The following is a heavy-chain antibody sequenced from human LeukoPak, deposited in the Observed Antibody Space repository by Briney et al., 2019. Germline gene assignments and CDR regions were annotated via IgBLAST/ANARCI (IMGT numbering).Heavy chain of an antibody. D-gene: IGHD3-10*01. CDR3: ARTTPVTAGIDY. Sequence: SETLSLTCTVSGGSISSSRYYWGWIRQPPGKGLEWIGSIYYSGSTYYNPSLKSRVTISVDTSKNQFSLKLSSVTAADTAVYYCARTTPVTAGIDYWGQGTLVTVSS. CDR2: IYYSGST. J-gene: IGHJ4*02. V-gene: IGHV4-39*01. CDR1: GGSISSSRYY.